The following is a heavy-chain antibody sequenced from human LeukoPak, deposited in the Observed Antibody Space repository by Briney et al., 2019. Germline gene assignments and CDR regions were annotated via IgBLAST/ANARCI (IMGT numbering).Heavy chain of an antibody. CDR2: TSFDGSYK. D-gene: IGHD1-26*01. CDR1: GFTFSSYT. J-gene: IGHJ4*02. Sequence: GGSLRLSCAASGFTFSSYTMHWVRQAPGKGLEWVAVTSFDGSYKYYTDSVNGRFTISRDNSKNTLYLQMDSLRAEDTAVYYCARDGSGTYHFDHWGQGTLVTVSS. CDR3: ARDGSGTYHFDH. V-gene: IGHV3-30*04.